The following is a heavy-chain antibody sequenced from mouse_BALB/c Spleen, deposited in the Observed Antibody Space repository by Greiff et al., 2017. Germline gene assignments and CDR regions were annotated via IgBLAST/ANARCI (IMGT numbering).Heavy chain of an antibody. D-gene: IGHD2-4*01. CDR1: GFTFSSYG. V-gene: IGHV5-6*02. CDR2: ISSGGSYT. J-gene: IGHJ2*01. CDR3: ASGDYDEY. Sequence: DVKLVESGGDLVKPGGSLKLSCAASGFTFSSYGMSWVRQTPDKRLEWVATISSGGSYTYYPDSVKGRFTISRDNAKNTLYLQMSSLKSEDTAMYYCASGDYDEYWGQGTTLTVSS.